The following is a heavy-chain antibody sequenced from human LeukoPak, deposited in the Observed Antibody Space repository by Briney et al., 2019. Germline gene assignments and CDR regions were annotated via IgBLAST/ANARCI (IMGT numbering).Heavy chain of an antibody. Sequence: GGSLRLSCAASGFTFSSYAMSWVRQAPGKGLEWVSAISGSGGSTYYADSVKGRFTISRDNAKNTLYLQMNSLRAEDTAVYYCARDDRSVAGHQFDYWGQGTLVTVSS. V-gene: IGHV3-23*01. CDR3: ARDDRSVAGHQFDY. CDR1: GFTFSSYA. CDR2: ISGSGGST. J-gene: IGHJ4*02. D-gene: IGHD6-19*01.